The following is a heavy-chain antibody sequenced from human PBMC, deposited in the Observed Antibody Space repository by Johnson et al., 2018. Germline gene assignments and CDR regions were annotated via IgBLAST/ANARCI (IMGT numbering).Heavy chain of an antibody. Sequence: QVQLGQAGGGVVQPGRSLRLSCAASGFTFSSYGMHWVRQAPGKGLEWVAVISYDGSNKYYADSVKGRFPISRDNSKNTLYLQMNSLRAEDTGVHYCAGVNSRWAFDIWGQGTMVTVSS. CDR2: ISYDGSNK. CDR3: AGVNSRWAFDI. D-gene: IGHD4-23*01. V-gene: IGHV3-30*03. J-gene: IGHJ3*02. CDR1: GFTFSSYG.